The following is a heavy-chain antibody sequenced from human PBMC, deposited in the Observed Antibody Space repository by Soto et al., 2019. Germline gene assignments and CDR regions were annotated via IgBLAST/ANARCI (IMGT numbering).Heavy chain of an antibody. CDR1: GGSVNSGC. CDR2: RYFGGSF. D-gene: IGHD3-22*01. Sequence: SETLSLTCNVSGGSVNSGCWSWSRQPREKGREWIGVRYFGGSFNYNPSLTSRVTISVASSKNQFYLKVTSVTAADTAVYCCARSYYDTTGFAVDPWGQGTLVPAPQ. CDR3: ARSYYDTTGFAVDP. J-gene: IGHJ5*02. V-gene: IGHV4-59*02.